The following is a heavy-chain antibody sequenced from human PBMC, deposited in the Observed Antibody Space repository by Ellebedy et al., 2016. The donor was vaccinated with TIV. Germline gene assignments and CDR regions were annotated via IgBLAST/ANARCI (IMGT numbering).Heavy chain of an antibody. CDR2: MNPNLGST. J-gene: IGHJ6*04. V-gene: IGHV1-8*01. CDR1: GYTFTSLD. D-gene: IGHD6-25*01. CDR3: ARGVAAGVDV. Sequence: AASVKVSCKASGYTFTSLDINWVRQATAQGLEWMGWMNPNLGSTGYAQKFQGRVTMTRDTSISTAYMELGSLTSEDTAVYYCARGVAAGVDVWGNGTTVTVSS.